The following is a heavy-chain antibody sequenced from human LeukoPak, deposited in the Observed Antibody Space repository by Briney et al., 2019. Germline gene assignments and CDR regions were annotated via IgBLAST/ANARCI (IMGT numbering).Heavy chain of an antibody. CDR2: INSDGGST. V-gene: IGHV3-74*01. CDR3: ARDYGGQDILTGYYYY. D-gene: IGHD3-9*01. Sequence: PGGSLRLSCTASGFTFSSYWMHWVRQAPGKGLVWVSRINSDGGSTSYADSVKGRFTISRDNAKNTLYLQMNSLRAEDTAVYYCARDYGGQDILTGYYYYWGQGTLVTVSS. CDR1: GFTFSSYW. J-gene: IGHJ4*02.